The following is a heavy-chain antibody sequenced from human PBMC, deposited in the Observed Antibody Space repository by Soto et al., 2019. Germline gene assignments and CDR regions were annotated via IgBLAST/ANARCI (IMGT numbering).Heavy chain of an antibody. CDR2: FSSSGSGGST. V-gene: IGHV3-23*01. D-gene: IGHD6-6*01. Sequence: PVGSLRLSCAASGFSFSNYAMSWVRQAPEKGLEWVSTFSSSGSGGSTNYADSVKGRFTISRDNSKNTLYLQMNSLRAEDTAVYYCAMGIAARLLSPDVWGQGTTVTVSS. CDR1: GFSFSNYA. J-gene: IGHJ6*02. CDR3: AMGIAARLLSPDV.